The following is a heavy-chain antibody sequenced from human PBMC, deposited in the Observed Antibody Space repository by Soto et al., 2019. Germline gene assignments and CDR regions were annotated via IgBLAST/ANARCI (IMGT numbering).Heavy chain of an antibody. D-gene: IGHD2-21*02. Sequence: SETLSLTCTVSGGSISSGGYYWSWIRQHPGKGLEWIGYIYYSGSTHYNPSLKSRVTIPVDTSKNQFSLKLSSVTAADTAVYYCARGHLGDEEYFQHWGQGTLVTVSS. CDR1: GGSISSGGYY. J-gene: IGHJ1*01. CDR3: ARGHLGDEEYFQH. V-gene: IGHV4-31*03. CDR2: IYYSGST.